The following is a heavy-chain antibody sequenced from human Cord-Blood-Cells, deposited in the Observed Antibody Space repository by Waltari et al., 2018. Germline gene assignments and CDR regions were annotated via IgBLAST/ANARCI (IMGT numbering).Heavy chain of an antibody. CDR1: GFPFSSSA. CDR3: ARDLNYDY. CDR2: ISYDGSNK. Sequence: QVQLVASGGGVVQPGRSLTLSCAAYGFPFSSSAVHWVRQAPGKGLEWVAVISYDGSNKYYADSVKGRFTISRDNSKNTLYLQMNSLRAEDTAVYYCARDLNYDYWGQGTLVTVSS. J-gene: IGHJ4*02. V-gene: IGHV3-30*04. D-gene: IGHD1-7*01.